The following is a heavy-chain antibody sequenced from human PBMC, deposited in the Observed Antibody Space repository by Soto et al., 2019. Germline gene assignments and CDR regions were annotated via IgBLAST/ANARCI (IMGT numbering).Heavy chain of an antibody. CDR1: GFTFSSYA. Sequence: GGSLRLSCAASGFTFSSYAMSWVRQAPGKGLEWVSAISGSGGSTYYADSVKGRFTISRDNSKNTLYLQMNSLRAEDTAVYYCAKEGNRLWFGEPLDGQYYFDYWGQGTLVTVSS. CDR3: AKEGNRLWFGEPLDGQYYFDY. J-gene: IGHJ4*02. V-gene: IGHV3-23*01. D-gene: IGHD3-10*01. CDR2: ISGSGGST.